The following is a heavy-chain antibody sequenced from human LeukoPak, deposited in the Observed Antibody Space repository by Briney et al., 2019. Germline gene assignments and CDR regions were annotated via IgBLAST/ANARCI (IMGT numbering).Heavy chain of an antibody. J-gene: IGHJ5*02. V-gene: IGHV3-20*04. CDR1: GLRIDDYG. D-gene: IGHD3-22*01. CDR2: INWNGAWT. Sequence: GGSLRLSCAASGLRIDDYGMSWVRQAPGKGMEWVCDINWNGAWTGYADSVKGRFTISRDNAKNSLYLQMNSLRAEDTALYYCAGYYYDSSRGFDLWGQGTLVTVSA. CDR3: AGYYYDSSRGFDL.